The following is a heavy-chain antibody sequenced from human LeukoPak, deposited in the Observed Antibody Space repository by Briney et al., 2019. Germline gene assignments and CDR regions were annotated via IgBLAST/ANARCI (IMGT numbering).Heavy chain of an antibody. Sequence: PSETLSLTCTVFGVSISSYYWSWIRQPPGKGLEWIGYIYYSGSTNYNPSLKSRVTISIDTSKNQFSLKLNSVTAVDTAVYYCAAVRGRYYFDYWGQGTLVTVSS. V-gene: IGHV4-59*01. D-gene: IGHD3-10*01. CDR2: IYYSGST. J-gene: IGHJ4*02. CDR3: AAVRGRYYFDY. CDR1: GVSISSYY.